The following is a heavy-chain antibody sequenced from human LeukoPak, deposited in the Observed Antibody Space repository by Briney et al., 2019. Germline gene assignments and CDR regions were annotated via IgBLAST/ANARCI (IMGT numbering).Heavy chain of an antibody. CDR1: GFTFSSYA. J-gene: IGHJ4*02. V-gene: IGHV3-23*01. CDR3: AKRGVVPAATDYFDY. D-gene: IGHD2-2*01. CDR2: ISGSGGST. Sequence: PVGSLRLSCAASGFTFSSYAMSWVRQAPGKGLEWISAISGSGGSTYYADSVKGRFTISRDNSKNTLYLQMNSLRAEETAGYYCAKRGVVPAATDYFDYWGQGTLVTVSS.